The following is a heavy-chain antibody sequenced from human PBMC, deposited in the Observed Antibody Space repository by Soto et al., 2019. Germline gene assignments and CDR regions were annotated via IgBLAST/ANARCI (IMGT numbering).Heavy chain of an antibody. V-gene: IGHV3-7*03. J-gene: IGHJ4*01. Sequence: GGSLRLSCAASGFTFSHYWIQWVRQAPGKGLEWVANINEDGSEKNYVDSVKGRFTISRDNAKNALHLHLDSLRVEDTAMYYCARGFQWGHGTLVTVSS. CDR2: INEDGSEK. CDR1: GFTFSHYW. CDR3: ARGFQ. D-gene: IGHD5-12*01.